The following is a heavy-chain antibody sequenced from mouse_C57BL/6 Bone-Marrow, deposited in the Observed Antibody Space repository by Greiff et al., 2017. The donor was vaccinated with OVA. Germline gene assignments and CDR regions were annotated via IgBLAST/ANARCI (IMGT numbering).Heavy chain of an antibody. CDR3: ARDPFYYAMDY. V-gene: IGHV1-81*01. J-gene: IGHJ4*01. Sequence: QVQLKESGAELARPGASVKLSCKASGYTFTSYGTSWVKQRTGQGLEWIGEIYPRSGNTYYNEKFKGKATLTADKSSSTAYMELRSLTSEDSAVYFCARDPFYYAMDYWGQGTSVTVSS. CDR1: GYTFTSYG. CDR2: IYPRSGNT.